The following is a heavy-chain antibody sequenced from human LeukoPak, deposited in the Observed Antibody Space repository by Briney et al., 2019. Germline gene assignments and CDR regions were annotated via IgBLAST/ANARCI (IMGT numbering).Heavy chain of an antibody. J-gene: IGHJ4*02. V-gene: IGHV4-39*01. CDR2: IYYSGST. D-gene: IGHD6-13*01. CDR1: GGSISSSSYW. CDR3: ASHSDSSPGDY. Sequence: SETLSLTCTVSGGSISSSSYWWGWLRQPRGRGLEWIGSIYYSGSTYKHPSRRRRITISVDTAKNECSLKLSSVTAADTAVYYCASHSDSSPGDYRGQGTLVSVSS.